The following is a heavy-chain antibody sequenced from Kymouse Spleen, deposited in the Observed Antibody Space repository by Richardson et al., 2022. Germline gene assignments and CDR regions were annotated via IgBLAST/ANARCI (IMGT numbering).Heavy chain of an antibody. CDR2: ISYDGSNK. CDR3: AKAAPSHIVVVTAISSDAFDI. J-gene: IGHJ3*02. D-gene: IGHD2-21*02. CDR1: GFTFSSYG. V-gene: IGHV3-30*18. Sequence: QVQLVESGGGVVQPGRSLRLSCAASGFTFSSYGMHWVRQAPGKGLEWVAVISYDGSNKYYADSVKGRFTISRDNSKNTLYLQMNSLRAEDTAVYYCAKAAPSHIVVVTAISSDAFDIWGQGTMVTVSS.